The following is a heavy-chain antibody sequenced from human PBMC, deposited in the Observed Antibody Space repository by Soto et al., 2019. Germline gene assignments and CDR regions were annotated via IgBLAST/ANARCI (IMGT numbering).Heavy chain of an antibody. Sequence: SETLSLTCTVSGDSVTSVSDYWSWIRQPPGKGLEWIGYIYYSGSADYNPSLGGRVTISIDTSKNQFSLKLTSVTAADTAVYYCARGVGFGYYYYHMDLWGQGTTVTVSS. CDR1: GDSVTSVSDY. J-gene: IGHJ6*02. D-gene: IGHD3-10*01. V-gene: IGHV4-61*01. CDR3: ARGVGFGYYYYHMDL. CDR2: IYYSGSA.